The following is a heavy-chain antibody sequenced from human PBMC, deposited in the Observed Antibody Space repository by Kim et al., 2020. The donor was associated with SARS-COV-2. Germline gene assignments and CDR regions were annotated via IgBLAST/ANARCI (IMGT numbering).Heavy chain of an antibody. V-gene: IGHV3-30-3*02. CDR3: AKVIYVYYDYGMDV. Sequence: ADSVKGRFTISRDNSKNTLYLQMNSLRAEDTAVYYCAKVIYVYYDYGMDVWGQGTTVTVSS. D-gene: IGHD3-16*01. J-gene: IGHJ6*02.